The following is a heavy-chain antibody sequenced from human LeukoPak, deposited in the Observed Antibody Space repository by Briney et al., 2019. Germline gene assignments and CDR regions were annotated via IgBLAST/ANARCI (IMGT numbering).Heavy chain of an antibody. V-gene: IGHV4-38-2*01. J-gene: IGHJ5*02. CDR1: GYSISNDYY. CDR2: IYHSGGS. D-gene: IGHD1-1*01. Sequence: PSETLSLTCVVSGYSISNDYYWGWIRQPPGKGLEWIGNIYHSGGSYYNPSLKSRVTILVDTSKNQFSLKLSSVTAADTAVYYCAKAGTSGIHHWFDPWGQGNLVTVSS. CDR3: AKAGTSGIHHWFDP.